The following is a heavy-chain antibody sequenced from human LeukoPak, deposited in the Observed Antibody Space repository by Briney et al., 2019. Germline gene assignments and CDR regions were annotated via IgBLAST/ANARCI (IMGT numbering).Heavy chain of an antibody. D-gene: IGHD3-10*01. V-gene: IGHV4-59*01. J-gene: IGHJ5*02. CDR1: GASISSYY. Sequence: PSETLSLTCTVSGASISSYYWSWIRQPPGKGLEWFGYIYYSGSTNYNPSLKSRVTISVDTSKNQFSLKLSSVTAADTAVYYCASSWGFGELLRVNWFDPWGQGTLVTVSS. CDR3: ASSWGFGELLRVNWFDP. CDR2: IYYSGST.